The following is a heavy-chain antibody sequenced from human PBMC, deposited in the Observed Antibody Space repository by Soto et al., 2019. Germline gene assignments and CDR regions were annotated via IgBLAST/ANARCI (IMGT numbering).Heavy chain of an antibody. J-gene: IGHJ6*03. V-gene: IGHV1-8*01. D-gene: IGHD2-2*01. CDR3: ASGYFSSTSCYLYYYYYYYMDV. Sequence: ASVKVSCKASGYTFTSYDINWVRQATGQGLEWMGWMNPNSGNTGYAQKLQGRVTMTRNTSISTAYMELSSLRSEDTAVFYCASGYFSSTSCYLYYYYYYYMDVWGKGTTVTVSS. CDR1: GYTFTSYD. CDR2: MNPNSGNT.